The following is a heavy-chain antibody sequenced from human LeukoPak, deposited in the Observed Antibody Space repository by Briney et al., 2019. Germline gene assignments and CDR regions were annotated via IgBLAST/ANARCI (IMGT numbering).Heavy chain of an antibody. CDR2: ISAYNGNT. Sequence: ASVKVSCKASGYTFTSYGISWVRQAPGQGLEWMGWISAYNGNTNYAQKLQGRVTMTTDTSTSTAYMELRSLRSVDTAVYYCARESGPYGSGSYSDYWGQGTLVTVSS. CDR1: GYTFTSYG. J-gene: IGHJ4*02. CDR3: ARESGPYGSGSYSDY. D-gene: IGHD3-10*01. V-gene: IGHV1-18*01.